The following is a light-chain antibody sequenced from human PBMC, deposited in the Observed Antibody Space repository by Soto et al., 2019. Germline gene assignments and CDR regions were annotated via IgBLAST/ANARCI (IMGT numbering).Light chain of an antibody. V-gene: IGKV3-11*01. J-gene: IGKJ1*01. CDR3: QQRSNWPTWT. CDR2: DAS. Sequence: EIVLTQSPATLSLSPGDRATLSCRASQSVSNYLAWYQQNPGQAPRLLIYDASQRDTGTPARFTCSGSGTDFTITISSLEPEDFAVYYCQQRSNWPTWTFGQGTKVEIK. CDR1: QSVSNY.